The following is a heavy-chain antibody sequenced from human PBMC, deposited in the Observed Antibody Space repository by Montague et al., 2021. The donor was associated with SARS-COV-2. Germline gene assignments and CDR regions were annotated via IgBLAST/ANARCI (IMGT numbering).Heavy chain of an antibody. V-gene: IGHV3-21*01. J-gene: IGHJ6*02. D-gene: IGHD3-3*01. CDR2: ISYGSSYI. Sequence: SLRLSCAASGFTFSSYSMNWVRQAPGKGLEWVSSISYGSSYIYYADSVKGRFTISRDNAKNSLYLQMNSLRAEDTAVYYCARGGGRRVTIFGVVDYYYGTDDWGQGTTVTVSS. CDR3: ARGGGRRVTIFGVVDYYYGTDD. CDR1: GFTFSSYS.